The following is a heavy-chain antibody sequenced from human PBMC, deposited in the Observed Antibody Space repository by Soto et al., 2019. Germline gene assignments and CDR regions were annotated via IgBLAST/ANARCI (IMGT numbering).Heavy chain of an antibody. CDR3: ARGTTVTAYYFDY. V-gene: IGHV4-30-2*01. Sequence: PSETLSLTCAVSGGSISSGGYSWSWIRQPPGKGLEWIGYIYHSGSTYYNPSLKSRVTISVDRSKNQFSLKLSSVTAADTAVYYCARGTTVTAYYFDYWGQGTLVTVSS. D-gene: IGHD4-17*01. CDR2: IYHSGST. CDR1: GGSISSGGYS. J-gene: IGHJ4*02.